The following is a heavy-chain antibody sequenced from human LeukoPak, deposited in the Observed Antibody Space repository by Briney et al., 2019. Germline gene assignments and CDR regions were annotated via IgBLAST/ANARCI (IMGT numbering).Heavy chain of an antibody. CDR2: INPNSGGT. Sequence: GASVKVSCTASGYTFTSYYMHWVRQAPGQGLEWMGRINPNSGGTNYAQKFQGRVTMTRDTSISTAYMELSRLRSDDTAVYYCARDLEHYYDSSGDDYWGQGTLVTVSS. CDR1: GYTFTSYY. CDR3: ARDLEHYYDSSGDDY. V-gene: IGHV1-2*02. J-gene: IGHJ4*02. D-gene: IGHD3-22*01.